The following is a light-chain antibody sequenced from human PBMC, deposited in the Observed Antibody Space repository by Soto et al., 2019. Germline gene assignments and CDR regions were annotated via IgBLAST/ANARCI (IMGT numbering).Light chain of an antibody. CDR2: AAS. CDR3: QQSYSTPRT. CDR1: QSISNY. V-gene: IGKV1-39*01. J-gene: IGKJ1*01. Sequence: DLAMTQSPSSLSASVGDRVTITCRASQSISNYLNWYQQKPGKAPKLLIYAASSLQSGVPSRFSGSRSGTDFTLTISSLQPEDFATYYCQQSYSTPRTFGQGTKVDIK.